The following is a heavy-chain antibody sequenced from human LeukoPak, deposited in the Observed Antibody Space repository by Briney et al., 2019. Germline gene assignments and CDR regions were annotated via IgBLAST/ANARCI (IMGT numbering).Heavy chain of an antibody. CDR2: ISAYNGNT. V-gene: IGHV1-18*01. CDR1: GYTFTSYG. CDR3: ARAQAPHNWNYGYYYYGMDV. Sequence: GASVKVSCKASGYTFTSYGISWVRQAPGQGLEWMGWISAYNGNTNYAQKLQGRVTMTTDTSTSTAYMELRSLRSDDTAVYYCARAQAPHNWNYGYYYYGMDVWGQGTTVTVSS. J-gene: IGHJ6*02. D-gene: IGHD1-7*01.